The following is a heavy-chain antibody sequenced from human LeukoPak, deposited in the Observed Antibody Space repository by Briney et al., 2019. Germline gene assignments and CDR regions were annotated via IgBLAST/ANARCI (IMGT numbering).Heavy chain of an antibody. J-gene: IGHJ4*02. Sequence: ASVKVSCKASGYTFTSYDINWVRQATGQGLEWMGWMNPNSGNTGYAQKFQGRVTITRNTSISTAYMELSSLRSEDTAVYYCARDRGWLQTYYFDYWGQGTLVTVSS. CDR2: MNPNSGNT. V-gene: IGHV1-8*03. D-gene: IGHD5-24*01. CDR1: GYTFTSYD. CDR3: ARDRGWLQTYYFDY.